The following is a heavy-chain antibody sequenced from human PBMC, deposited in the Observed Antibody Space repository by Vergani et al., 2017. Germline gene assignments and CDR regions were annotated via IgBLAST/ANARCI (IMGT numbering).Heavy chain of an antibody. J-gene: IGHJ4*02. Sequence: EVQLVESGGGLVQPGGSLRLSCAASGFTFSSYSMNWVRQAPGKGLEWVSYISSSSSTIYYADSVKGRFTISRDNAKNSLYLQMNSLRAEDTAVYYCARGPRGLSIVGATSYWGQGTLVTVSS. CDR3: ARGPRGLSIVGATSY. V-gene: IGHV3-48*01. CDR1: GFTFSSYS. CDR2: ISSSSSTI. D-gene: IGHD1-26*01.